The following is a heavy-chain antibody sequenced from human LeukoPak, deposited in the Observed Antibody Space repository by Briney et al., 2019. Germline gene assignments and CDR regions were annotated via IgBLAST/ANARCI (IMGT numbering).Heavy chain of an antibody. CDR2: ISSSSSTI. Sequence: GGSLRLSCAASGFTFSSYGMTWVRQAPGKGLEWVSYISSSSSTIYYADSVKGRFTISRDNAKNSLYLQLNSLRAEDTAVYYCARQYYYDSSGYWSGYYFDYWGQGTLVTVSS. CDR3: ARQYYYDSSGYWSGYYFDY. V-gene: IGHV3-48*01. D-gene: IGHD3-22*01. J-gene: IGHJ4*02. CDR1: GFTFSSYG.